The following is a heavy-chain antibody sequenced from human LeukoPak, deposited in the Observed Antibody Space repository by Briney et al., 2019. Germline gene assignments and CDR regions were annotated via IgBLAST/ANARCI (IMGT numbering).Heavy chain of an antibody. V-gene: IGHV1-69*04. Sequence: SVKVSCKASGGTFSSYAISWVRQAPGQRLEWMGRIIPILGIANYAQRFQGRVTITADKSTSTAYMELSSLRSEDTAVYYCARDLIRLVVAATDRYFDYWGQGTLVTVSS. CDR3: ARDLIRLVVAATDRYFDY. J-gene: IGHJ4*02. D-gene: IGHD2-15*01. CDR2: IIPILGIA. CDR1: GGTFSSYA.